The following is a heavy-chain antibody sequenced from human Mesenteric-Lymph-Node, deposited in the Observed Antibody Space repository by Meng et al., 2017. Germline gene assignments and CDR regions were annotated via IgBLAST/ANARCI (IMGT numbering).Heavy chain of an antibody. J-gene: IGHJ4*02. V-gene: IGHV4-30-4*01. D-gene: IGHD3-10*01. CDR2: IYYSGST. Sequence: QVELQESGPGLVKPSQTRSLTCTVSGGSISSGDYYWSWIRQPPGKGLEWIGYIYYSGSTYYNPSLKSRVTISVDTSKNQFSLKLSSVTATDTAVYYCARRRGGSGRDCWGQGTLVTVSS. CDR3: ARRRGGSGRDC. CDR1: GGSISSGDYY.